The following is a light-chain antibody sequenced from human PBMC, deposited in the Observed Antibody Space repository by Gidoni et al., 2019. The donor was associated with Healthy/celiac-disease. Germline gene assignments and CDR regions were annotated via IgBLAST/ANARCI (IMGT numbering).Light chain of an antibody. CDR1: QSISSY. J-gene: IGKJ4*01. Sequence: DIQMTQPPSSLSASVGDRVTITCRASQSISSYLNWYQQKPGKAPKLLIYAASSLQSGVPSRFSGSGSGTDFTLTISSLQPEDFATYYCQQSYSTLWLTFGGGTKVEIK. CDR3: QQSYSTLWLT. CDR2: AAS. V-gene: IGKV1-39*01.